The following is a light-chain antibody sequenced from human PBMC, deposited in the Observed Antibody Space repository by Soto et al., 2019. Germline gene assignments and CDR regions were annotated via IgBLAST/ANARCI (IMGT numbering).Light chain of an antibody. CDR1: SSNLGAYNS. J-gene: IGLJ1*01. Sequence: QSALTQSASVSGSPGQSITISCTGTSSNLGAYNSVSWYQQHPGKAPKLMIYEVSNRPSGVSNRFSASKSGNTASLTISGLQAEDEADYYCSSRTTSNPYVFGTGTKLTVL. CDR3: SSRTTSNPYV. CDR2: EVS. V-gene: IGLV2-14*01.